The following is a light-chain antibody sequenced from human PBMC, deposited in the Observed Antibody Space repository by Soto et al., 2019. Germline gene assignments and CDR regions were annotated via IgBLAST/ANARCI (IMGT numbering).Light chain of an antibody. CDR1: QGISNY. J-gene: IGKJ1*01. CDR3: QKYNSAPWT. CDR2: AAS. Sequence: DNQMTQSPSSLSASVGDRVTITCRASQGISNYLAWYQQKPGTVPKLLISAASTLQTGVPSRFSGGGSGTDFTLTISSLQPEDVATYYCQKYNSAPWTFGQGTKVDIK. V-gene: IGKV1-27*01.